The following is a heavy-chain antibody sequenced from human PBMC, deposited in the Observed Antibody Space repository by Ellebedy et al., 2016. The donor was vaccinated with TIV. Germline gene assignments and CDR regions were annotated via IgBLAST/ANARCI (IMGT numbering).Heavy chain of an antibody. CDR2: ITYGEDT. J-gene: IGHJ3*02. V-gene: IGHV4-39*01. CDR1: GGSLRCSSYY. Sequence: MPSETLSLTCTVPGGSLRCSSYYWGRIRHPPGQRLEWIGSITYGEDTYYNPSLESRVTMSVDTSKNELSLKLRSVTAADTAVYYCARQPHCSSTRCSLDHTHAFDMWGQGTLATVSS. D-gene: IGHD2-2*01. CDR3: ARQPHCSSTRCSLDHTHAFDM.